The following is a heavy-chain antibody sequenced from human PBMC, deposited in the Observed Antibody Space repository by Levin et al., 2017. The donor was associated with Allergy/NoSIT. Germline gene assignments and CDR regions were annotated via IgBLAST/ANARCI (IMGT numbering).Heavy chain of an antibody. V-gene: IGHV3-21*01. J-gene: IGHJ4*02. CDR2: ISTGGRHL. CDR3: ARGTTTRQREDHFDY. CDR1: GFTFSANS. Sequence: TGGSLRLSCAASGFTFSANSMNWVRQAPGKGLEWVSSISTGGRHLYYAASVKGRSPISRDNAKNSLYLQMNSLRAEDTAVYYCARGTTTRQREDHFDYWGQGTLVTVS. D-gene: IGHD4-11*01.